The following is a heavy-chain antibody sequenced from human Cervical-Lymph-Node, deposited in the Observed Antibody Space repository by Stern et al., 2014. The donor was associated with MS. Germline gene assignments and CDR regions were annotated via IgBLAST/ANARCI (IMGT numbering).Heavy chain of an antibody. CDR1: RFTFTDYA. CDR2: INAANGDT. Sequence: VQLVESGAEVKKPGASVKVSCKASRFTFTDYAIHWVRQAPGQRLELMGWINAANGDTKYSQKYQDRITITRDTSAGIAYMELSSLRSEDTAVYYCAREKRGATGTLFDYWGQGTLVTVSS. D-gene: IGHD1-1*01. J-gene: IGHJ4*02. V-gene: IGHV1-3*01. CDR3: AREKRGATGTLFDY.